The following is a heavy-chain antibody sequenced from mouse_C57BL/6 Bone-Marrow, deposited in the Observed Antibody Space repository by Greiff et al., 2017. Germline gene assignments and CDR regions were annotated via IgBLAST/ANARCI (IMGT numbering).Heavy chain of an antibody. D-gene: IGHD1-1*01. CDR2: IYPRSGNT. CDR3: ARGSSYAQDV. CDR1: GYTFTSYG. V-gene: IGHV1-81*01. Sequence: QVQLQQSGAELARPGASVKLSCKASGYTFTSYGISWVKQRPGQGLEWIGEIYPRSGNTYYNEKFKGKATLTADKSSSTAYMELRSLTSEDSAVYFCARGSSYAQDVWCTGTTVTVSS. J-gene: IGHJ1*03.